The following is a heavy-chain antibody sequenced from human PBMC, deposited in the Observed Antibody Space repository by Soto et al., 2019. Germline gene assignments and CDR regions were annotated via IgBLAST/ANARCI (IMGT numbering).Heavy chain of an antibody. D-gene: IGHD3-3*01. V-gene: IGHV6-1*01. CDR2: TYYRSKWYN. J-gene: IGHJ6*02. CDR1: GDSVSSNSAA. CDR3: ARGGLIDYDFWSGYPPQDYYGMDV. Sequence: SQTLSLTCAISGDSVSSNSAAWNWIRQSPSRGLEWLGRTYYRSKWYNDYAVSVKSRITINPDTSKNQSSLQLNSVTPEDTAVYYCARGGLIDYDFWSGYPPQDYYGMDVWGQGTTVTVSS.